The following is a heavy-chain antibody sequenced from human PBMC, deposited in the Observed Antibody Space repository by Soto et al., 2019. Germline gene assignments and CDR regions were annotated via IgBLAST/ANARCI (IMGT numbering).Heavy chain of an antibody. Sequence: SETLSLTCAVYGGSFSGYYWSWIRQPPGKGLEWIGEINHSGSTNYNPSLKSRVTISVDTSKNQFSLKLSSVTAADTAVYYCARGPRGYSSSWRGSYYYGMDVWGQGTTVTVSS. CDR1: GGSFSGYY. V-gene: IGHV4-34*01. CDR3: ARGPRGYSSSWRGSYYYGMDV. J-gene: IGHJ6*02. CDR2: INHSGST. D-gene: IGHD6-13*01.